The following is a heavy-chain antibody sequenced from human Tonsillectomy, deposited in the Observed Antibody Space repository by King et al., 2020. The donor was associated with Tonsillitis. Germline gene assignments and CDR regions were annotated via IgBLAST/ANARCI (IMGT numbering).Heavy chain of an antibody. J-gene: IGHJ4*02. CDR3: ARVYNSGWFLGFDY. CDR1: GGSIGTYF. CDR2: IYYSGST. D-gene: IGHD6-19*01. V-gene: IGHV4-59*01. Sequence: QLQESGPGLVKPSETLSLTCGVSGGSIGTYFWSWIRQPPGKGLEWIGYIYYSGSTTYKPTLKSRVAISVDTSKNQFSLRLSSVTAADTAVYYCARVYNSGWFLGFDYWGQGSLVTVSS.